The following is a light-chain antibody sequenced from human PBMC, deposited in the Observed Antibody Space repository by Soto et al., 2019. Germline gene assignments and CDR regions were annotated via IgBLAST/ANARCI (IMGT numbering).Light chain of an antibody. CDR2: DAS. CDR3: QQRSNWPPT. Sequence: EIVLTQSPATLSVSPGERATLSCRASQSVNSYLAWYQQKPGQAPRLLIYDASNRATGIPARFSGSGSGTDFTLTISSLEPEDFAVYSCQQRSNWPPTFGGGTKVEIK. J-gene: IGKJ4*01. V-gene: IGKV3-11*01. CDR1: QSVNSY.